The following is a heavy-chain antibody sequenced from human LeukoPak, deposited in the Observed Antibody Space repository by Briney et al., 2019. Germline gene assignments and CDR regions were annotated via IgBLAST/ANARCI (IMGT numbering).Heavy chain of an antibody. CDR1: GGTFSSFA. CDR2: ISAYNGNT. Sequence: ASVKVSCKASGGTFSSFAISWVRQAPGQGLEWMGWISAYNGNTNYAQKLQGRVTMTTDTSTSTAYMELRSLRSDDTAVYYCARDLLEWLPIPDWFDPWGQGTLVTVSS. CDR3: ARDLLEWLPIPDWFDP. D-gene: IGHD3-3*01. J-gene: IGHJ5*02. V-gene: IGHV1-18*01.